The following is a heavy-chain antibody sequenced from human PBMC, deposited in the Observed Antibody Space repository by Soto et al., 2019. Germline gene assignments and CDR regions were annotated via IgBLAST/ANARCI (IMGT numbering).Heavy chain of an antibody. CDR1: GGSIRSYC. Sequence: SETLSLTFPVSGGSIRSYCWSWIRQPAREGLEWVGYIYYSGSTRYNPSLKSRVTISVDTSKNQFSLKLSSVTDANTAVYYCAIGLVDKAMATAYYFDYWGQGPLVTVS. CDR3: AIGLVDKAMATAYYFDY. V-gene: IGHV4-59*01. J-gene: IGHJ4*02. CDR2: IYYSGST. D-gene: IGHD5-18*01.